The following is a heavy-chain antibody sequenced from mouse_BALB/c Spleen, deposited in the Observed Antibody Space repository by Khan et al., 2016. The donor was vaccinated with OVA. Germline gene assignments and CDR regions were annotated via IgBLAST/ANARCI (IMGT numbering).Heavy chain of an antibody. Sequence: EVQLQESGPGLVKPSQSLSLTCTVTGYSFTSYDAWNFLRPFPGNKLWWGANISDGGSTYYHPALKSRISITRNTSKNQFFLQLNSVTTEETSTYYGARDGSRYTYAMDYWGQGTTVTVSS. D-gene: IGHD2-3*01. J-gene: IGHJ4*01. CDR1: GYSFTSYDA. CDR3: ARDGSRYTYAMDY. CDR2: ISDGGST. V-gene: IGHV3-2*02.